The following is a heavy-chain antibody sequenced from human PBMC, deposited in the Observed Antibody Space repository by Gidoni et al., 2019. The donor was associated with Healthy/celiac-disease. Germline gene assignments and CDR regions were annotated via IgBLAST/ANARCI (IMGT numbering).Heavy chain of an antibody. CDR1: GLTFSSYA. Sequence: QVQLVESGGGVVQPGRSLRLSCEASGLTFSSYAMHWVRQAPGKGLEWVAVISYDGSNKYYADSVKGRFTISRDNSKNTLYLQMNSLRAEDTAVYYCAREYGYYDSSGKGLDYWGQGTLVTVSS. V-gene: IGHV3-30-3*01. J-gene: IGHJ4*02. D-gene: IGHD3-22*01. CDR3: AREYGYYDSSGKGLDY. CDR2: ISYDGSNK.